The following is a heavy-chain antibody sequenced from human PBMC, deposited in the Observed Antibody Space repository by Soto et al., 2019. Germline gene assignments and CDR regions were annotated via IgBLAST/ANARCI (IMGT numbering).Heavy chain of an antibody. CDR2: IWYDGSNK. CDR1: GFTFSSYG. J-gene: IGHJ6*02. D-gene: IGHD6-25*01. CDR3: ARDRYISEEGYYYYYGMDV. V-gene: IGHV3-33*01. Sequence: GGSLRLSCAASGFTFSSYGMHWVRQAPGKGLEWVAVIWYDGSNKYYADSVKGRFTISRDNSKNTLYLQMNSLRAEDTAVYYCARDRYISEEGYYYYYGMDVWGQGTTVTVSS.